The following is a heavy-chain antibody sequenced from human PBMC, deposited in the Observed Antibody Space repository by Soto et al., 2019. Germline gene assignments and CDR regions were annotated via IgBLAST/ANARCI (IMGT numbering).Heavy chain of an antibody. CDR3: AGGRYGDY. V-gene: IGHV1-18*01. CDR1: GYTFTSYG. Sequence: QVHLVQSGAEVKKPGASVKVSCKGSGYTFTSYGITWVRQAPGQGLEWMGWISAHNGNTDYAQRLQGRVTVTRDTSTSTAYRELRRQRSYDTAVYYCAGGRYGDYWGQGALVTVSS. J-gene: IGHJ4*02. D-gene: IGHD1-1*01. CDR2: ISAHNGNT.